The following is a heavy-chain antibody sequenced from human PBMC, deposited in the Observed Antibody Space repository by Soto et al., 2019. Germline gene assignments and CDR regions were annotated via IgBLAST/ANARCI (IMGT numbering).Heavy chain of an antibody. D-gene: IGHD3-10*01. V-gene: IGHV3-30*18. J-gene: IGHJ6*03. CDR1: GVTFSSYG. Sequence: GGSLRLSCAASGVTFSSYGMHWVRQAPGKGLEWVAVISYDGSNKYYADSVKGRFTISRDNSKNTLYLQMNSLRAEDTAVYYCAKDGSYYYYMDVWGKGTTVTVSS. CDR2: ISYDGSNK. CDR3: AKDGSYYYYMDV.